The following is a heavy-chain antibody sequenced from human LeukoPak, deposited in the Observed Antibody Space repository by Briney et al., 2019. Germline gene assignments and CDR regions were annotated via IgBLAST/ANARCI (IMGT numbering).Heavy chain of an antibody. J-gene: IGHJ4*02. CDR2: TSSSCSTL. CDR1: GFTLRSYW. V-gene: IGHV3-48*04. D-gene: IGHD6-19*01. Sequence: GGYLRLSCAASGFTLRSYWMSSVRQSPGTGLEWVSYTSSSCSTLYYADSVKGRVTISRVNAQNSLYLQINSVRAEDTAVYYCARYLYSSGWFYYFDYWGQGTLVTVSS. CDR3: ARYLYSSGWFYYFDY.